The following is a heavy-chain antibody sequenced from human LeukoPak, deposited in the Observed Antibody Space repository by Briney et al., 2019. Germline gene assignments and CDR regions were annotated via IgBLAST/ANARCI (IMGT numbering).Heavy chain of an antibody. CDR3: ARSSVRFGGVIAPPGY. V-gene: IGHV1-69*13. CDR1: GGTFSSYA. D-gene: IGHD3-16*02. Sequence: SVKVSCKASGGTFSSYAISWVRQAPGQGLEWMGGIIPIFGTANYAQKFQGRVTIIADESTSTAYMELSSLRSEDTAVYYCARSSVRFGGVIAPPGYWGQGTLVTVSS. J-gene: IGHJ4*02. CDR2: IIPIFGTA.